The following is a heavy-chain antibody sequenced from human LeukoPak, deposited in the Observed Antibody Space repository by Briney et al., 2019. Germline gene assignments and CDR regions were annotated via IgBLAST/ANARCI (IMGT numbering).Heavy chain of an antibody. J-gene: IGHJ6*03. D-gene: IGHD3-10*01. CDR1: GFIFSSHG. CDR3: ATLTAPRGYYFYYMDV. V-gene: IGHV3-23*01. Sequence: PGGTLRLSCAASGFIFSSHGMNWVRQAPGKGLEWVSGISPSGDITYYADSVQGRFTISRDNSMNTLYLQMNSLRAEDTAVYYCATLTAPRGYYFYYMDVWGKGTTVTISS. CDR2: ISPSGDIT.